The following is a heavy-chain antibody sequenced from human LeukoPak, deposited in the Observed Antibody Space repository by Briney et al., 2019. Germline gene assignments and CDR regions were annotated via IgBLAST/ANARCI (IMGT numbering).Heavy chain of an antibody. CDR3: ARSAQPNAFDI. Sequence: PSETLSLTCAVYGGSFSGYFWSWIRQPPGKGLEWIGYIYSSGSTNYNPSLKSRVTISVDTSKNQFSLKLSSVTAADTAVYYCARSAQPNAFDIWGQGTLVTVSS. J-gene: IGHJ3*02. CDR1: GGSFSGYF. V-gene: IGHV4-59*01. CDR2: IYSSGST. D-gene: IGHD2-2*01.